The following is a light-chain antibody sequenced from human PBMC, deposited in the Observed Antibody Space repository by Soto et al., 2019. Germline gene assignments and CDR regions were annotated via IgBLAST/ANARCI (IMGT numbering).Light chain of an antibody. CDR2: GVS. CDR1: SSDVGTYDY. Sequence: QSALTQPASVSGSPGQSITISCTGTSSDVGTYDYVYWYQHHPGKAPKLLIYGVSNRPSGVSDRFSGSKSGNTASLTISGLQAEDEADYYCSSYASNGDVLFGGGTKLTVL. V-gene: IGLV2-14*03. CDR3: SSYASNGDVL. J-gene: IGLJ2*01.